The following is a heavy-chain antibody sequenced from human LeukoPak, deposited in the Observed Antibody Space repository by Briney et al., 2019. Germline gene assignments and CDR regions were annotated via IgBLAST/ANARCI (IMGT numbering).Heavy chain of an antibody. D-gene: IGHD2-2*01. Sequence: GGSLRLSCAASGFTFSTYWMHWVRQAPGKGLVWVSRINTDGSNTYYADSVKGRFTISRDNAENTLYLQMNSLRVEDTAVYYCARAEDCSSTSCPRAFDIWGQGTMVTVSS. CDR2: INTDGSNT. J-gene: IGHJ3*02. CDR3: ARAEDCSSTSCPRAFDI. CDR1: GFTFSTYW. V-gene: IGHV3-74*01.